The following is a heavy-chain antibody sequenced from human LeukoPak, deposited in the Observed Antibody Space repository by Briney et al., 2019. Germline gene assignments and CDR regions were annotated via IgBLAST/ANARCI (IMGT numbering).Heavy chain of an antibody. D-gene: IGHD2-21*02. CDR2: INWDGGST. V-gene: IGHV3-20*04. CDR3: AMLSRGVTAKSYYYAMDV. J-gene: IGHJ6*02. CDR1: GFTFDDYG. Sequence: GGSLRLSCAASGFTFDDYGMSWVRQVPGKGLEWVSGINWDGGSTGYADSVKGRFTISRDNSKNTLYLQMNSLRAEDTAIYYCAMLSRGVTAKSYYYAMDVWGQGTTVTVSS.